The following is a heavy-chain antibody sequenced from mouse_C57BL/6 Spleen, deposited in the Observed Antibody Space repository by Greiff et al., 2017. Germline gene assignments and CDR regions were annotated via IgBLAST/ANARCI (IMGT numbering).Heavy chain of an antibody. CDR1: GYTFTSYW. J-gene: IGHJ4*01. D-gene: IGHD1-1*01. Sequence: QVQLQQPGAELVKPGASVKLSCKASGYTFTSYWMQWVKQRPGQGLEWIGEIDPSDSYTNYNQKFKGKAPLTVDTSSSPAYMQLSSLTSEDSAVXYCTRSHYYGSSRKLYAMDYWGQGTSVTVSS. V-gene: IGHV1-50*01. CDR2: IDPSDSYT. CDR3: TRSHYYGSSRKLYAMDY.